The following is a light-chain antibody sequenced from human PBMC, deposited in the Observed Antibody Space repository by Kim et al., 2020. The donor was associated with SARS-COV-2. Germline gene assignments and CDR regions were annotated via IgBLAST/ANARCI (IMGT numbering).Light chain of an antibody. V-gene: IGKV3-15*01. J-gene: IGKJ4*01. Sequence: VSPGERATLACRASQSVSSNLAWYQQKPGQAPRLLIYGASTRATGIPARFSGSGSGTEFTLTISSLQSEDFAVYYCQQYNNWPLTFGGGTKVDIK. CDR2: GAS. CDR1: QSVSSN. CDR3: QQYNNWPLT.